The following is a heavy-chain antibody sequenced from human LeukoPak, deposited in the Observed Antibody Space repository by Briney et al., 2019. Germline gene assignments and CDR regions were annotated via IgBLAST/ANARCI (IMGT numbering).Heavy chain of an antibody. V-gene: IGHV4-59*01. Sequence: PSETLSLTCTASGGSISSYYWSWIRQPPGKGLEWIWYIHYSGSTDYNPSLKSRVTISVDTSKNQFSLKLSSVTAAETAVYYCARFLGSGIRYFDYWGQGTLVTVSS. J-gene: IGHJ4*02. CDR3: ARFLGSGIRYFDY. CDR2: IHYSGST. CDR1: GGSISSYY. D-gene: IGHD3-16*01.